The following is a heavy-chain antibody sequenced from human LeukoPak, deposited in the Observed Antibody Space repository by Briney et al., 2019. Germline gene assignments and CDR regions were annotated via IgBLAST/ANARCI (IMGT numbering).Heavy chain of an antibody. D-gene: IGHD5-18*01. Sequence: GGSLRLSCAASGFTFSSYSMSWVRQAPGKGLEWVSSISSSSSYYADSVKGRFTISRDNAKNSLYLQMNSLRAEDTAVYYCARVGRGYSYGYWGQGTLVTVSS. CDR1: GFTFSSYS. CDR3: ARVGRGYSYGY. J-gene: IGHJ4*02. CDR2: ISSSSS. V-gene: IGHV3-21*01.